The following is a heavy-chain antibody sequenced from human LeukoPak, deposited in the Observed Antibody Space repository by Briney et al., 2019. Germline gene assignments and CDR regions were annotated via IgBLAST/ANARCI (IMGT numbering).Heavy chain of an antibody. J-gene: IGHJ4*02. D-gene: IGHD3-9*01. CDR3: ARVLRYFDWLFLGY. CDR2: INPNSDGT. V-gene: IGHV1-2*02. CDR1: GYTFTGYY. Sequence: GASVKDSCKASGYTFTGYYMHWVREAPGQGLEWMGWINPNSDGTNYAQKFQGRVTMTRDTSISTAYMELSRLRSDDTAVYYCARVLRYFDWLFLGYWGQGTLVTVSS.